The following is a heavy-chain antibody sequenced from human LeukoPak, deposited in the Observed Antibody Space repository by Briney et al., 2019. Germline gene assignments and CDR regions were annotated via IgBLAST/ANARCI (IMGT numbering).Heavy chain of an antibody. CDR2: INPNSGGT. Sequence: SVNVSCKAAAYTFTGYYMHWVRQAPGQGLEWMGGINPNSGGTNYAQKFQGRVTMTRDTSISTAYMELSRLRSDDTAVYYCVRGCSSTSCYTGSYWFDPWGQGTLVTVSS. CDR3: VRGCSSTSCYTGSYWFDP. D-gene: IGHD2-2*02. V-gene: IGHV1-2*02. CDR1: AYTFTGYY. J-gene: IGHJ5*02.